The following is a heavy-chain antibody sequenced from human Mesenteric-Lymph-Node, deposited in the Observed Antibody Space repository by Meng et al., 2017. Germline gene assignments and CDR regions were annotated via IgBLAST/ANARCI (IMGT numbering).Heavy chain of an antibody. Sequence: GESLKISCAASGFTFSSYGMHWVRQAPGKGLEWVANIRPDGSQTNYVDSVKGRFTISRDNAKQSLYLLMSSLRAEDTAVYYCARDWVQAGDFDYWGQGTLVTVSS. J-gene: IGHJ4*02. CDR1: GFTFSSYG. CDR3: ARDWVQAGDFDY. CDR2: IRPDGSQT. D-gene: IGHD3-16*01. V-gene: IGHV3-7*01.